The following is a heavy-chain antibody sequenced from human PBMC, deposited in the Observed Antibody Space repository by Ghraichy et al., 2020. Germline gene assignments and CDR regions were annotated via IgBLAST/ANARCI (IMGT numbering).Heavy chain of an antibody. CDR2: ISSSGDST. CDR3: AKRMTATRVLDYYYGMDV. CDR1: GFTFSSYA. Sequence: GGSLRLSCAASGFTFSSYAMNWVRQAPGKGLEWVSTISSSGDSTYCADSVKGRFSISRDNSKNTLYLQMNTLRAEDTAVYYCAKRMTATRVLDYYYGMDVWGQGTTVTV. D-gene: IGHD1-7*01. V-gene: IGHV3-23*01. J-gene: IGHJ6*02.